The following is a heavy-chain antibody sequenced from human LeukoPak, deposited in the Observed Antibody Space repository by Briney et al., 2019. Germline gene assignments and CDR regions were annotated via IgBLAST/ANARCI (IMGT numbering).Heavy chain of an antibody. Sequence: ASVKVYCKASGYTFTSNYIHWVRQAPGQGLEWMGMIYPRDGSTSYAQKFQGRVTVTRDTSTSTVHMELSGLRSEDTAVYYCARDQEGFDYWGQGTLVTVSS. CDR2: IYPRDGST. J-gene: IGHJ4*02. CDR1: GYTFTSNY. V-gene: IGHV1-46*01. CDR3: ARDQEGFDY.